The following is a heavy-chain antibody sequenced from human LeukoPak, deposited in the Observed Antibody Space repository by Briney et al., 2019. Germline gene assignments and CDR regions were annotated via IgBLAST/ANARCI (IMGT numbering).Heavy chain of an antibody. CDR3: TRHVRYCSGGSCYSGDYYYGMDV. J-gene: IGHJ6*02. CDR2: IRSKANSYAT. Sequence: PGGSLRLSCAASGFTFSGSAMHWVRQASGKGLEWVGRIRSKANSYATAYAASVKGRFTISRDDSKNTAYLQMNSLKTEDTAVYYCTRHVRYCSGGSCYSGDYYYGMDVWGQGTTVTVSS. V-gene: IGHV3-73*01. D-gene: IGHD2-15*01. CDR1: GFTFSGSA.